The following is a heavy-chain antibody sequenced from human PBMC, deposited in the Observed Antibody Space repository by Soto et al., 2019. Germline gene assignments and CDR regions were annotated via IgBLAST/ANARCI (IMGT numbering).Heavy chain of an antibody. Sequence: EVQLLESGGGLVQPGGSLRLSCAASGFSFSSSAMTWVRQAPGKGLEWVSGIMSSGSETYYADSVKGRFTISRDNSKNTLYLQMNSLGGEVTAVYYCAKPGGYDYFDFWGQGTLVTVSS. CDR2: IMSSGSET. J-gene: IGHJ4*02. V-gene: IGHV3-23*01. CDR1: GFSFSSSA. CDR3: AKPGGYDYFDF. D-gene: IGHD5-12*01.